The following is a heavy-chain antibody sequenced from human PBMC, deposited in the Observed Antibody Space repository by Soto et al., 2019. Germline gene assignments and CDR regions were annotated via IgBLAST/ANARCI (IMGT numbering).Heavy chain of an antibody. V-gene: IGHV2-5*02. CDR2: IYWDDDK. Sequence: QITLKESGPTLVKPTQTLTLTCTFSGFSLSTSGVGVGWIRQPPGKALEWLALIYWDDDKPYSPSLKSRLTTTKDNSKNQVLLTMTNMDPVYTAAYYCAHLSTVNPLDYWGQGTLVTVSS. CDR1: GFSLSTSGVG. CDR3: AHLSTVNPLDY. D-gene: IGHD4-17*01. J-gene: IGHJ4*02.